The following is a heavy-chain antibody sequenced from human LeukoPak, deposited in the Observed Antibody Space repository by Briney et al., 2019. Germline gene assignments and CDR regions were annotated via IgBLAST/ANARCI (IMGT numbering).Heavy chain of an antibody. CDR1: GFTFSDFA. D-gene: IGHD1-26*01. CDR3: AKQEGALIENWCFDH. Sequence: GGSLRLSCAVSGFTFSDFAMSCVRLAPGKGLEWVSSIEKNAGGAYYADSVKGRFTVSRDNSKNTLYLQMSSLRVEDTALYYCAKQEGALIENWCFDHWGLGTLVTVSS. CDR2: IEKNAGGA. J-gene: IGHJ4*02. V-gene: IGHV3-23*01.